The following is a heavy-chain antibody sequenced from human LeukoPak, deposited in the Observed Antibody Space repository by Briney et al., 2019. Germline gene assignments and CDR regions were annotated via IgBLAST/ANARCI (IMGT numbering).Heavy chain of an antibody. CDR2: INTDGTFT. J-gene: IGHJ4*02. Sequence: PGGSLRLSCAASGFTFSDYWMHWVRQAPGKGLVWVSRINTDGTFTRYADSVQGRFTISRDTAKNTLFLKMNSLRAEDTAVYYCAREAKVGGALQYWGQGILVTVSS. CDR1: GFTFSDYW. CDR3: AREAKVGGALQY. V-gene: IGHV3-74*01. D-gene: IGHD1-26*01.